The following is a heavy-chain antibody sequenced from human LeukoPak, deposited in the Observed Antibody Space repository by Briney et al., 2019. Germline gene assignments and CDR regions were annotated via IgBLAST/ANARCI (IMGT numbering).Heavy chain of an antibody. CDR3: ATVRTEGPAASFDY. J-gene: IGHJ4*02. CDR2: FDPEDGET. V-gene: IGHV1-24*01. D-gene: IGHD2-2*01. CDR1: GYTLTELS. Sequence: GASVKVSCKVSGYTLTELSMHWVRQAPGKGLEWMGGFDPEDGETIYAQKFQGRVTMTEDTSTDTAYMELSSLRSEDTAVYYCATVRTEGPAASFDYWGQGTLVTVSS.